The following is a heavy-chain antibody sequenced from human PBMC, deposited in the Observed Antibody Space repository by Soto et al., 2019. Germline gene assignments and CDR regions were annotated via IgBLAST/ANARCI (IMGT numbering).Heavy chain of an antibody. CDR3: ARESLYSSGWDAFDI. V-gene: IGHV1-18*01. CDR1: GYTFTSYG. CDR2: ISAYNGNT. J-gene: IGHJ3*02. D-gene: IGHD6-19*01. Sequence: GASVKVSCKASGYTFTSYGISWVRQAPGQGLEWMGWISAYNGNTNYAQKLQGRVTMTTDTSASTAYMELRSLRSDDTAVYYCARESLYSSGWDAFDIWGQGTMVTVSS.